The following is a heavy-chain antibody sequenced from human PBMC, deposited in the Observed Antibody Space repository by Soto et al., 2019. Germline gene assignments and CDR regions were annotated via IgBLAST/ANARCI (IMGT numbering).Heavy chain of an antibody. CDR2: IYYSGST. CDR1: GGSISSGGYY. V-gene: IGHV4-31*03. D-gene: IGHD2-15*01. Sequence: SETLSLTCTVSGGSISSGGYYWSWIRQHPGKGLEWIGYIYYSGSTYYNPSLKSRVTISVDTSKNQFSLKLSSVTAADTAVYHCARDAGYCSGGSCSKGLDPWGQGTLVTSPQ. J-gene: IGHJ5*02. CDR3: ARDAGYCSGGSCSKGLDP.